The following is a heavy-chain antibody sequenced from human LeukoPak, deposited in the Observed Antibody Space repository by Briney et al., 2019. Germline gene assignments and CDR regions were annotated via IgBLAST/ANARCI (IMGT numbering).Heavy chain of an antibody. CDR1: GITFSSYA. CDR3: APNWNLDY. CDR2: ISASGGST. J-gene: IGHJ4*02. D-gene: IGHD1-1*01. Sequence: GGSLRLSCAASGITFSSYAMSWVRQAPGKGLEWVSAISASGGSTYYADSVKGRFTISRDNSKNTLYLQMNSLGAEDTAIYYCAPNWNLDYWGQGSLVTVSS. V-gene: IGHV3-23*01.